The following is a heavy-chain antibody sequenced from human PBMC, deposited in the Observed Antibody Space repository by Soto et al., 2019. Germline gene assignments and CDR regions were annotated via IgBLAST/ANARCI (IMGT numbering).Heavy chain of an antibody. CDR2: MNPNSGNT. V-gene: IGHV1-8*01. J-gene: IGHJ5*02. CDR1: GYTFTNYD. CDR3: VRDGRGYGDPAQYWFDX. Sequence: ASVKVSCKASGYTFTNYDLNWVRQATGQGLEWMGWMNPNSGNTGYAQNFQGRVTMTRDTSISTAYMELSSLRSEDTAVYYCVRDGRGYGDPAQYWFDXWGQGTLVTVSS. D-gene: IGHD4-17*01.